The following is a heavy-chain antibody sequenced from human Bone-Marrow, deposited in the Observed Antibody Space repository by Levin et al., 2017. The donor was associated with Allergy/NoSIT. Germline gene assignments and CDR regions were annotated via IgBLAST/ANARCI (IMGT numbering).Heavy chain of an antibody. CDR1: DSSISSGFY. Sequence: NPSETLSLTCAVSDSSISSGFYWGWIRQPPGKGLEWIGNIYHSGSTYYNPSLKSRVTISVDTSKNQFSLKVNSVTAADTAVYYCARTLGNCSGDSCSFYFDQWGRGSLVTVSS. V-gene: IGHV4-38-2*01. CDR2: IYHSGST. D-gene: IGHD2-15*01. CDR3: ARTLGNCSGDSCSFYFDQ. J-gene: IGHJ4*02.